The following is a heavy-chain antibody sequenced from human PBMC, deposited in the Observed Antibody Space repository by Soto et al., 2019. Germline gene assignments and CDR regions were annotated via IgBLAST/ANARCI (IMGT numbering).Heavy chain of an antibody. Sequence: GGSLRLSCLASGFTFRSSAVQRFRQATGTGLDWVAVISYDGNNKYYADSMKGRLTISRDNYKNTLYLQMSRLRAEDTAVYYCARDLRFYYDSSGYFDYYGMDVWGHETTVTVSS. CDR2: ISYDGNNK. D-gene: IGHD3-22*01. CDR3: ARDLRFYYDSSGYFDYYGMDV. J-gene: IGHJ6*02. CDR1: GFTFRSSA. V-gene: IGHV3-30-3*01.